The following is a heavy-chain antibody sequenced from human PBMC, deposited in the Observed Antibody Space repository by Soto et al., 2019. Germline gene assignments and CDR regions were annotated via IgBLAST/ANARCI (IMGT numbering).Heavy chain of an antibody. J-gene: IGHJ6*02. CDR2: ISGSGGST. CDR3: AKSHYGSGSYSPLNYYYYYGMDV. CDR1: GFTFSSYA. Sequence: GGSLRLSCAASGFTFSSYAMSWVRQAPGKGLEWVSAISGSGGSTYYADSVKGRFTISRDNSKNTLYLQMNSLRAEDTAVYYCAKSHYGSGSYSPLNYYYYYGMDVWGQGTTVTVSS. D-gene: IGHD3-10*01. V-gene: IGHV3-23*01.